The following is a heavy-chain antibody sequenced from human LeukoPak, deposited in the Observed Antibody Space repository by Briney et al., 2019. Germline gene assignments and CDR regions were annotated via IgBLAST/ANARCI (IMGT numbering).Heavy chain of an antibody. V-gene: IGHV3-33*01. CDR1: GFTFSTYG. Sequence: GGSLRLSCAASGFTFSTYGMHWVRQAPGKGLEWVAVIGYDGSNKYYADSVKGRFTISRDNARNTLYLQMNSLRAEDTAMYFCARDKYGGNSNAFDIWGQGTMVTVSS. CDR2: IGYDGSNK. CDR3: ARDKYGGNSNAFDI. J-gene: IGHJ3*02. D-gene: IGHD4-23*01.